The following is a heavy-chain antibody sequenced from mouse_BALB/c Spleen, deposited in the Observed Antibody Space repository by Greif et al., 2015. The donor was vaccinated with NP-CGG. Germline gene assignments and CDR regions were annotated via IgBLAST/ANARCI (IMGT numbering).Heavy chain of an antibody. CDR2: INPSNGGT. D-gene: IGHD1-1*01. Sequence: QVHVTQSGAALVKPGASVKLSCKASGYTFASYYMYWVKQRPGQGLEWIGEINPSNGGTNFNEKFKSKATLTVDKSSSTAYMQLSSLTSEDSAVYYCTRADYYGPHFDDWGQGTTLTVAS. J-gene: IGHJ2*01. CDR3: TRADYYGPHFDD. V-gene: IGHV1S81*02. CDR1: GYTFASYY.